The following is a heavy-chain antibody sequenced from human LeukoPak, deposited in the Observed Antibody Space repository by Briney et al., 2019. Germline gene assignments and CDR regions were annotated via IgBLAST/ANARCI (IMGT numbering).Heavy chain of an antibody. Sequence: GGSLRLSCTASGFTFSSYAMAWVRQAPGKGLEWVSSISGSAGDTFYADSVKGRFTISRDNSKNTLYLQMNSLRAEDTAIYYCVKGEYSGGSCYCSADHWGQGTLVTVSS. CDR1: GFTFSSYA. V-gene: IGHV3-23*01. CDR2: ISGSAGDT. D-gene: IGHD2-15*01. CDR3: VKGEYSGGSCYCSADH. J-gene: IGHJ5*02.